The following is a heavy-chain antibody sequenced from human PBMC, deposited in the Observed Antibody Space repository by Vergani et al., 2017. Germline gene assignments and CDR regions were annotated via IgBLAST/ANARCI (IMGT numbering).Heavy chain of an antibody. CDR3: ARGKRGSSSWSYYYYYYGMDV. D-gene: IGHD6-13*01. CDR1: GESIRSGSHY. Sequence: QVKLQESGPGLLKPSQTLSLTCTVSGESIRSGSHYWSWIRQPAGKGPEWIGHIHTGGSTDLNPSFKSRVTISVDTSKYQFSLKLGSVTAADTAVYYWARGKRGSSSWSYYYYYYGMDVWGQGTTVTVSS. CDR2: IHTGGST. V-gene: IGHV4-61*02. J-gene: IGHJ6*02.